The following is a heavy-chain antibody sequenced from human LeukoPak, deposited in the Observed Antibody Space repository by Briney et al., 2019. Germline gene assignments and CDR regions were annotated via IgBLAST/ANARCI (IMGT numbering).Heavy chain of an antibody. J-gene: IGHJ4*02. CDR1: GFNFSDFF. V-gene: IGHV3-11*01. CDR3: ARSPNYPEY. CDR2: ITNSGGTI. Sequence: GGSLRLSCAASGFNFSDFFMSWIRQAPGKGLEWLSYITNSGGTIYYADSVKGRFTVSRDNAKNSLYLQMNSLTAEDTAVYYCARSPNYPEYWGQGTLVTVSS. D-gene: IGHD5-24*01.